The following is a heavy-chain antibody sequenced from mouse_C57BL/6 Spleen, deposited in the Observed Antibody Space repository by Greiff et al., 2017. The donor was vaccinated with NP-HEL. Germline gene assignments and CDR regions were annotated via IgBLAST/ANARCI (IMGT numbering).Heavy chain of an antibody. D-gene: IGHD2-1*01. J-gene: IGHJ4*01. CDR1: GFSLTSYG. CDR2: IWSGGST. Sequence: QVQLQQSGPGLVQPSQSLSITCTVSGFSLTSYGVHWVRQSPGKGLEWLGVIWSGGSTDYNAAFISRLSISKDNSKSQVFFKMNSLQADDTAIYYCASSTHYAMDYWGQGTSVTVSS. CDR3: ASSTHYAMDY. V-gene: IGHV2-2*01.